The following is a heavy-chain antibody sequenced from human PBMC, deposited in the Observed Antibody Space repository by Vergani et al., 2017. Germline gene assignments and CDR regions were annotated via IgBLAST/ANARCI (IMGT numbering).Heavy chain of an antibody. Sequence: QVNLQESGPGLVKPSETLSLTCAVSGDSISSGNNWGWIRQPPGKGLEWIGSIYYSGSTYYNPSLKSRVTISVDTSKNQFSLKLSSVTAADTAVYYCASPRGYSYGYLGYWGQGTLVTVSS. D-gene: IGHD5-18*01. CDR1: GDSISSGNN. CDR3: ASPRGYSYGYLGY. J-gene: IGHJ4*02. CDR2: IYYSGST. V-gene: IGHV4-38-2*01.